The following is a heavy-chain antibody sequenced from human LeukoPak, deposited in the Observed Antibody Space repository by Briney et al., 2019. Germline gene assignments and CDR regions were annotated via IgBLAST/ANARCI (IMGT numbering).Heavy chain of an antibody. CDR3: TRRRGSGSYYFDY. Sequence: SQTLSLTCALSGDIVSSNSVTWNWIRQSPSRGLEWLERTYYRSKWYNDYAVSVKSRITINADTSKNQFSLQLNSVTPEDTAVYYCTRRRGSGSYYFDYWGQGTLVTVSS. CDR1: GDIVSSNSVT. V-gene: IGHV6-1*01. CDR2: TYYRSKWYN. D-gene: IGHD3-10*01. J-gene: IGHJ4*02.